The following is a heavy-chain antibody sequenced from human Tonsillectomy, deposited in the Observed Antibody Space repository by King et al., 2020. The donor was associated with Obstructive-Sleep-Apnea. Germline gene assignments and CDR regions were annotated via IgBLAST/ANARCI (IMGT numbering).Heavy chain of an antibody. V-gene: IGHV3-9*01. Sequence: VQLVESGGGLVQPGRSLRLSCAASGFTFDDYAMHWVRQAPGKGLEWVSGISWNSGSIGYADSVKGRFTISRDNAKNSLYLQRNSLRAEDTALYYCAKDSDGGYDIHYFDYWGQGTLVTVSS. CDR1: GFTFDDYA. J-gene: IGHJ4*02. CDR3: AKDSDGGYDIHYFDY. CDR2: ISWNSGSI. D-gene: IGHD3-22*01.